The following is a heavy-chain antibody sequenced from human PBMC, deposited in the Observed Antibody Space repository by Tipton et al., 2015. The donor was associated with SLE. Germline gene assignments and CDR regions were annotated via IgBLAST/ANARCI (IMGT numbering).Heavy chain of an antibody. Sequence: SLRLSCAASGFTFSSYSMNWVRQAPGKGLEWVSSISSSSSYIYYADSVKGRFTISRDNAKNSLYLQMNSLRAEDTAVYYCARLDCNYDFWTRSYYGMDVWGQGTTVTVSS. CDR3: ARLDCNYDFWTRSYYGMDV. V-gene: IGHV3-21*01. J-gene: IGHJ6*02. CDR1: GFTFSSYS. D-gene: IGHD3-3*01. CDR2: ISSSSSYI.